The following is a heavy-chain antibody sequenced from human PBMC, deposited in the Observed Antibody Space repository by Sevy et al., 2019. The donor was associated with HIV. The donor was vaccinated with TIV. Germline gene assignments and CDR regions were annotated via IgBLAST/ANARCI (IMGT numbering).Heavy chain of an antibody. CDR3: AREELIVGARRVYNWFDP. Sequence: SETLSLTCTVSGASIGSGNYYWSWIRQPAGKGLEWIGRLYPSGSTNYNPSFKSRLTISGDASKNQFSLKLSSVTAAETAGYYCAREELIVGARRVYNWFDPWGQGTLVTVSS. CDR2: LYPSGST. J-gene: IGHJ5*02. CDR1: GASIGSGNYY. V-gene: IGHV4-61*02. D-gene: IGHD1-26*01.